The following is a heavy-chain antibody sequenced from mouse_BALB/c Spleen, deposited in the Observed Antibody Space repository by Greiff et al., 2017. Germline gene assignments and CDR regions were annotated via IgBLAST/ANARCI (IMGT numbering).Heavy chain of an antibody. J-gene: IGHJ4*01. D-gene: IGHD3-1*01. CDR1: GFTFNTYA. Sequence: GGGLVQPKGSLKLSCAASGFTFNTYAMNWVRQAPGKGLEWVARIRSKSNNYATYYADSVKDRFTISRDDSQSMLYLQMNNLKTEDTAMYYCVRSQLGLWAMDYWGQGTSVTVSS. V-gene: IGHV10-1*02. CDR3: VRSQLGLWAMDY. CDR2: IRSKSNNYAT.